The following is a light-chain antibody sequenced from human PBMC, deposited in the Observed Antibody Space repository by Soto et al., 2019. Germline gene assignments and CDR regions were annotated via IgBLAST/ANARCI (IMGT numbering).Light chain of an antibody. V-gene: IGKV1-5*01. Sequence: DIQMPQSPSTLSASVVDSVTITGRASQSISSWLAWYQQKPGKAPKLLIYDASSLESGVPSRFSGSGSGTEFTLTISSLKPDDFATYYCQQYQSYSRTFGQGTKVDIK. J-gene: IGKJ1*01. CDR2: DAS. CDR3: QQYQSYSRT. CDR1: QSISSW.